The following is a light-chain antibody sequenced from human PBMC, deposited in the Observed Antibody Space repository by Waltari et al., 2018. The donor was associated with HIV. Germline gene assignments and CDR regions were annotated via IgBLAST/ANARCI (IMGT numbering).Light chain of an antibody. CDR1: DSNIGENY. Sequence: QSVLTQPPSMSAAPGQRVTISCSGRDSNIGENYVSLYQQVPGKAPKFLIYEENRRPEGIPDRFAGSKSGTSATLGITGRQTGDEADYFCGAWDGSLNGFVFGTGTKVTVL. CDR3: GAWDGSLNGFV. J-gene: IGLJ1*01. CDR2: EEN. V-gene: IGLV1-51*01.